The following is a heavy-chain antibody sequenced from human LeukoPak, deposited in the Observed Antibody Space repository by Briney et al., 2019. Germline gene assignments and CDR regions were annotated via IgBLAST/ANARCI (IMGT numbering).Heavy chain of an antibody. CDR2: INLSSGST. CDR3: ARDLIAVTGFTDY. D-gene: IGHD6-19*01. Sequence: GASVKVSRKASGYTFTSYYMHWVRQAPGQGLEWMGVINLSSGSTTYSQKFQVRVTMTRDTSTSTVYMELSSLISEDTAVYYCARDLIAVTGFTDYWGQGTLVTVSS. CDR1: GYTFTSYY. V-gene: IGHV1-46*01. J-gene: IGHJ4*02.